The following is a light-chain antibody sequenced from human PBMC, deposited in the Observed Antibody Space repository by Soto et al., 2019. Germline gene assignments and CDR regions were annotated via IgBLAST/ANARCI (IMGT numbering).Light chain of an antibody. CDR2: LAS. CDR3: QQYNSYS. CDR1: QSISNW. J-gene: IGKJ1*01. V-gene: IGKV1-5*01. Sequence: DIQMTQSPSTLPASVGDRVTITCRASQSISNWFAWYQQNPGTAPKVLIYLASNLQSGVPSRFSGSGSGTEFTLTISSLQPDDFATYYCQQYNSYSFGQGTKVDIK.